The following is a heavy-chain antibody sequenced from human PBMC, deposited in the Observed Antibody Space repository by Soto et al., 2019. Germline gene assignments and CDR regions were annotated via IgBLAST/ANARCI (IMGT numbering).Heavy chain of an antibody. V-gene: IGHV5-51*01. CDR1: GYSFIDYW. CDR3: AVWSYSDTSGYKGYYFDF. D-gene: IGHD3-22*01. Sequence: GESLKISCKGSGYSFIDYWIGWVRQMPGQGLEWMGIIYPGNSDARYSPSFQGQVTISADKSISTAYLRWSSLKASDTAMYYCAVWSYSDTSGYKGYYFDFWGRGTLVTVSS. CDR2: IYPGNSDA. J-gene: IGHJ4*02.